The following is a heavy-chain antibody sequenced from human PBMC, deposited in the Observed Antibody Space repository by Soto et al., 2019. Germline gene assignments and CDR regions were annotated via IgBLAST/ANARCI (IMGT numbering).Heavy chain of an antibody. CDR3: ARHGNDILTGYPNYYYYYGMDV. J-gene: IGHJ6*02. D-gene: IGHD3-9*01. CDR1: GYSFTSYW. Sequence: GESLKICCKGSGYSFTSYWIGWVRQMPGKGLEWMGIIYPGDSDTRYSPSFQGQVTISADKSISTAYLQWSSLKASDTAMYYCARHGNDILTGYPNYYYYYGMDVWGQGTTVTVSS. CDR2: IYPGDSDT. V-gene: IGHV5-51*01.